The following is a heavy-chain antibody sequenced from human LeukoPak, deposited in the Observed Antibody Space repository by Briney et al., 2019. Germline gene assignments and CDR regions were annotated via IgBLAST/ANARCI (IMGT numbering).Heavy chain of an antibody. CDR1: GGTFNSYA. V-gene: IGHV1-69*13. Sequence: SVKVSCKASGGTFNSYAISWVRQAPGQGLEWMGGIIPMFGTSDHAQKFQGRVTITADESTSTAYMELTSLRSEDTAVYYCARGVVAVQDAFHIWGQGTMVTVSS. J-gene: IGHJ3*02. D-gene: IGHD3-22*01. CDR3: ARGVVAVQDAFHI. CDR2: IIPMFGTS.